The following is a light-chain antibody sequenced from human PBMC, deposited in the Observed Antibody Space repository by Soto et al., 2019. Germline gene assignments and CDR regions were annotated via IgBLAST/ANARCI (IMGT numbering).Light chain of an antibody. V-gene: IGKV1-39*01. J-gene: IGKJ5*01. CDR1: QSIDSY. CDR2: AAS. CDR3: QQLKSYPIT. Sequence: DVQMTQSPSSLSASVGDRVSITCRASQSIDSYLNWYQQKPGKAPKLLIYAASSLQSGVPSRFSGSGSGTDFTLTISSLQPEDFATYYCQQLKSYPITFGQGTRLEIK.